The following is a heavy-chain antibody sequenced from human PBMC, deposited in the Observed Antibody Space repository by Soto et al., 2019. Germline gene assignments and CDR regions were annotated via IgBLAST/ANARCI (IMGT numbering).Heavy chain of an antibody. V-gene: IGHV3-53*01. CDR2: IYNDGTT. CDR1: GLPVARSY. CDR3: VRPLPSGQTHARDV. Sequence: GGSLRLSCVASGLPVARSYMAWVRQAPGKGLEWASVIYNDGTTYYSQSVEGRFTISRDTSKNTLYLQMDRLRDEDTAVYYCVRPLPSGQTHARDVWGQGTTVTVSS. J-gene: IGHJ6*02. D-gene: IGHD3-10*01.